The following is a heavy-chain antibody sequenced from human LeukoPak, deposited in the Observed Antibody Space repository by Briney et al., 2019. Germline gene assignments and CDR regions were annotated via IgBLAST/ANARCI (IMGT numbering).Heavy chain of an antibody. V-gene: IGHV3-43D*03. CDR3: AKDLRYCSSGRCYGLDH. CDR2: INPGDGAG. D-gene: IGHD2-15*01. CDR1: GFNFDDYA. J-gene: IGHJ5*02. Sequence: GRSLRLSCTASGFNFDDYAMHWVRQAPGKGLEWVSLINPGDGAGYYADSVEGRFTISRDNSRNFLYLQMRSLRLEDTGIYYCAKDLRYCSSGRCYGLDHWGLGTLVIVSS.